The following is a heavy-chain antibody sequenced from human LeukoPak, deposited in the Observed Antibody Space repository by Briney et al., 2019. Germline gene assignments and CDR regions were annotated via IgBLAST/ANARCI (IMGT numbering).Heavy chain of an antibody. Sequence: GASVKVSCKASGYTFTSYDINWVRQATGQGLEWMGWINPNSGTTGYAQKFQGRVTFTKNTSINTAYMELSSLRSEDTAVYYCATNVWGSYREPPWGQGTLVTVSS. CDR1: GYTFTSYD. CDR3: ATNVWGSYREPP. D-gene: IGHD3-16*02. V-gene: IGHV1-8*03. CDR2: INPNSGTT. J-gene: IGHJ4*02.